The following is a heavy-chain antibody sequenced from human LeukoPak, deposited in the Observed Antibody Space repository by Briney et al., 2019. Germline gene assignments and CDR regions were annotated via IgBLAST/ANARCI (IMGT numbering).Heavy chain of an antibody. Sequence: SVRVSCKASGGTFSSYAFSWVRQAPGQGLEWMGRIIPISGTTIYAQNFQGRVSITTDESTSTAYLELSSLKSEDTAVYYCASALVTPRYYYMDVWDKGTTVTVS. V-gene: IGHV1-69*05. CDR2: IIPISGTT. CDR3: ASALVTPRYYYMDV. J-gene: IGHJ6*03. D-gene: IGHD4-23*01. CDR1: GGTFSSYA.